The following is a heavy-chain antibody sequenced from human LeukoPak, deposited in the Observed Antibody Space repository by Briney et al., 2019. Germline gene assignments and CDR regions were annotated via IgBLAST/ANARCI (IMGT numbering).Heavy chain of an antibody. J-gene: IGHJ4*02. V-gene: IGHV1-3*01. CDR3: ATVRWSDIVFDY. D-gene: IGHD2-15*01. CDR1: GYTFTSYT. CDR2: INAGNGNT. Sequence: ASVKVSCKASGYTFTSYTMHWVRQAPGQRLEWMGWINAGNGNTKSSQKFQGRVTITRDTSATTAYMELSSLRSEDTAVYYCATVRWSDIVFDYWGQGTLVTVSS.